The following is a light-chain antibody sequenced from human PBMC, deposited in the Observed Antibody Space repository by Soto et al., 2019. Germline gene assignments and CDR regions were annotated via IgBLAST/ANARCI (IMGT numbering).Light chain of an antibody. CDR2: EDS. V-gene: IGLV2-23*01. Sequence: QSVLTQPASVSGSPGQSITISCTGTSSDVGSYNLVSWYQQHPGKAPKLMIYEDSKRPSGVSNRFSGSKSGNTASLTISGLQAEDEADYYCCSHAGRWVFGGGTKLTVL. J-gene: IGLJ2*01. CDR3: CSHAGRWV. CDR1: SSDVGSYNL.